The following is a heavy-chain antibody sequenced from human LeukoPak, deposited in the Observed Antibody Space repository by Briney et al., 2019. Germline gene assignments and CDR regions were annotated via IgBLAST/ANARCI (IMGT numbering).Heavy chain of an antibody. V-gene: IGHV4-34*01. CDR3: ARVLNNYGSGSYLYY. D-gene: IGHD3-10*01. J-gene: IGHJ4*02. CDR2: INHSGST. CDR1: GGSFSGYY. Sequence: PSETLSLTCAVYGGSFSGYYWSWIRQPPGKGLEWIGEINHSGSTNHNPSLKSRVTISVDTSKNQFSLKLSSVTAADTAVYYCARVLNNYGSGSYLYYWGQGTLVTVSS.